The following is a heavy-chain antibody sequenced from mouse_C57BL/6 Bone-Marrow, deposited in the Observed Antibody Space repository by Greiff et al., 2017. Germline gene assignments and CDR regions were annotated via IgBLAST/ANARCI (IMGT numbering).Heavy chain of an antibody. CDR3: ARGVTTVVARYFDV. CDR1: GYTFTSYG. D-gene: IGHD1-1*01. Sequence: QVQLQQSGAELARPGASVKLSCKASGYTFTSYGISWVKQRTGQGLEWIGEIYPRSGNTYYNEQFKGTATLTADKSSSTAYMELRSLTSEDSAVYFCARGVTTVVARYFDVWGTGTTVTVSS. J-gene: IGHJ1*03. V-gene: IGHV1-81*01. CDR2: IYPRSGNT.